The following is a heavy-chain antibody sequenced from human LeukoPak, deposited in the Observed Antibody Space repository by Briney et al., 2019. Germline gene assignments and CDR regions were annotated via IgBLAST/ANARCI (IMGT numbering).Heavy chain of an antibody. D-gene: IGHD3-10*01. Sequence: GGSLRLSCAASGFTFSSYAMSWVRQAPGKGLEWVSAISGDGTRTYYADSVKGRFTISRDNSKNTLYLQMNSLRAEDTAVYYCAKPTLETATGSFDYWGQGTLVTVSS. CDR3: AKPTLETATGSFDY. CDR1: GFTFSSYA. J-gene: IGHJ4*02. CDR2: ISGDGTRT. V-gene: IGHV3-23*01.